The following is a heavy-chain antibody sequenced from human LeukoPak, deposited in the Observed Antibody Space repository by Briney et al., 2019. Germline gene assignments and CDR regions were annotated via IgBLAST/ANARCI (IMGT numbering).Heavy chain of an antibody. CDR1: GYTLTELS. J-gene: IGHJ4*02. V-gene: IGHV1-24*01. CDR3: ATQSSSLVLGAFDY. Sequence: ASVKVSCKVSGYTLTELSMHWVRQAPGKGLEWMGGFDPEDGETIYAQKFQGRVTMTEDTSTDTAYMELSSLRSEDTAVYYCATQSSSLVLGAFDYWGRGTLVTVSS. CDR2: FDPEDGET. D-gene: IGHD6-13*01.